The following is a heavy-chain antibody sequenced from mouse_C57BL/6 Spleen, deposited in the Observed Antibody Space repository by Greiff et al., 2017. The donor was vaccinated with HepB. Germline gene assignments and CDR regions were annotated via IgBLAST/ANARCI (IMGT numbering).Heavy chain of an antibody. J-gene: IGHJ1*03. D-gene: IGHD4-1*01. Sequence: VKLVESGAELARPGASVKLSCKASGYTFTSYGISWVKQRTGQGLEWIGEIYPRSGNTYYNEKFKGKATLTADKSSSTAYMELRSLTSEDSAVYFCARGLGLSYWYFDVWGTGTTVTVSS. CDR1: GYTFTSYG. CDR2: IYPRSGNT. CDR3: ARGLGLSYWYFDV. V-gene: IGHV1-81*01.